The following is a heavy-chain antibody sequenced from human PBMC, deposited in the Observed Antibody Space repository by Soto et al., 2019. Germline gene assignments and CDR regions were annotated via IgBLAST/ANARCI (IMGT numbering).Heavy chain of an antibody. CDR1: GGSISSSSHF. V-gene: IGHV4-39*01. D-gene: IGHD6-25*01. Sequence: PSETLSLTCTVSGGSISSSSHFWGWIRQPPGKGLEWIGSIYYSGYTYSNPSLKSRVTVSVDTSKNQFSLKLSSVTAADTAVYYCARVDSSGWHTCDSWGQGTLVTVSS. J-gene: IGHJ4*02. CDR2: IYYSGYT. CDR3: ARVDSSGWHTCDS.